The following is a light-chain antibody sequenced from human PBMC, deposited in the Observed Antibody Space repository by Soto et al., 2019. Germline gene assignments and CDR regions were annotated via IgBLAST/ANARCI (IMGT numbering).Light chain of an antibody. V-gene: IGKV1-27*01. CDR3: QKYNSATYT. J-gene: IGKJ2*01. Sequence: DIQMTQSPSSLSASVGDRVTITCRASQGITNYLAWYQQKPGKVPKLLIYAASTLQSGVPSRFSGSGSGADFALTISSLQPEDVATYYCQKYNSATYTFGQGTKLEIK. CDR1: QGITNY. CDR2: AAS.